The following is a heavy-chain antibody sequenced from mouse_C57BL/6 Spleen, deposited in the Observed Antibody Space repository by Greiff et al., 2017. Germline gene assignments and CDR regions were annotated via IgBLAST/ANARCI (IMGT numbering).Heavy chain of an antibody. CDR3: ARPLFYDYDGGPQGLDV. V-gene: IGHV5-15*01. D-gene: IGHD2-4*01. CDR2: ISNLAYSI. CDR1: GFTFSDYG. Sequence: EVQVVESGGGLVQPGGSLKLSCAASGFTFSDYGMAWVRQAPRKGPEWVAFISNLAYSIYYADTVTGRFTISRENAKNTLYLEMSSLRSEDTAMYYCARPLFYDYDGGPQGLDVWGTGTTVTVSS. J-gene: IGHJ1*03.